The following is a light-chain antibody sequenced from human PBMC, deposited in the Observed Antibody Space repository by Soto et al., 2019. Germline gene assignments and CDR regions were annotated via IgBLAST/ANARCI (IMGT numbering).Light chain of an antibody. CDR3: QQRSTWPPT. CDR1: QSVTNY. V-gene: IGKV3-11*01. J-gene: IGKJ4*01. Sequence: EIVLTQSPATLSWSPGERATLSCRASQSVTNYLAWYQQKPGQAPRLLIYDASTRATGIPARFSGSGSGTDCTLTISSLEPEDFAVYDCQQRSTWPPTFGGGTKGEIK. CDR2: DAS.